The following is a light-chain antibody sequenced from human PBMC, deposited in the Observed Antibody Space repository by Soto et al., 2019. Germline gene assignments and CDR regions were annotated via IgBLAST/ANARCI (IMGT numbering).Light chain of an antibody. Sequence: QSVLTQPRSVSGSPGQSVTSSCTGTSSDFGGYNYVSWYQQHPGKAPKLMLYDVSKRPSGVPDRFSGSKSGNTASLTISGLQAEDEADYYCCSYAGSYISYVFGTGTKLTVL. J-gene: IGLJ1*01. CDR3: CSYAGSYISYV. V-gene: IGLV2-11*01. CDR1: SSDFGGYNY. CDR2: DVS.